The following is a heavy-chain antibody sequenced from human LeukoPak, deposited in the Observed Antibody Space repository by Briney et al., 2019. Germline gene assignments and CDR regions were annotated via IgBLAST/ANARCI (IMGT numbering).Heavy chain of an antibody. CDR2: IYYSGST. J-gene: IGHJ5*02. V-gene: IGHV4-39*07. Sequence: SETLSLTCTVSGGSISSSSYYWGWIRQPPGKGLEWIGSIYYSGSTYYNPSLKSRVTISVDTSKNQFSLKLSSVTAADTAVYYCARDPIAVAGPNENWFDPWGQGTLVTVSS. D-gene: IGHD6-19*01. CDR1: GGSISSSSYY. CDR3: ARDPIAVAGPNENWFDP.